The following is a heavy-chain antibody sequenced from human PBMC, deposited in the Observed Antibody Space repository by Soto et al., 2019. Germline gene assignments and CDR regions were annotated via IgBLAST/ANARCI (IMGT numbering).Heavy chain of an antibody. D-gene: IGHD4-4*01. V-gene: IGHV3-23*01. CDR2: ISGSGGST. CDR1: GFTFSSYA. J-gene: IGHJ3*02. CDR3: AKGRTTRDAFDI. Sequence: GGSLRLSCAASGFTFSSYAMSWVRQAPGKGLERVSGISGSGGSTNYADSVKGRFTISRDNSKNTLYLQMNSLRAEDTAVYYCAKGRTTRDAFDIWGQGTMVTVSS.